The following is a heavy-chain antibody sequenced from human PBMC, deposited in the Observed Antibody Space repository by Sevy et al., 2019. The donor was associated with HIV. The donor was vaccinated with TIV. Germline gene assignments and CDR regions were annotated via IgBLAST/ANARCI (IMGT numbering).Heavy chain of an antibody. D-gene: IGHD5-12*01. CDR2: INHSGST. V-gene: IGHV4-34*01. J-gene: IGHJ4*02. CDR3: ARLYSGSFDY. CDR1: GASFSGYY. Sequence: SETLSLTCAVYGASFSGYYWSWVRQPPGKGLEWIGEINHSGSTTSNPSLKSRVTISVDTSKNQYSLKLSSVTAADTAVYYCARLYSGSFDYWGQGTLVTVSS.